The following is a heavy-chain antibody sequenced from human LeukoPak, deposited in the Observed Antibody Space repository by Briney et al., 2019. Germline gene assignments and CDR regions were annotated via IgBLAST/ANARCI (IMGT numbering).Heavy chain of an antibody. D-gene: IGHD5/OR15-5a*01. CDR1: GFTFGSYA. Sequence: GRSLRLSCAASGFTFGSYAMHWVRQAPGKGLEWVAVISYDGSNKYYADSVKGRFTISRDNSKNTLYLQMNSLRAEDTAVYYCAREVYEGAFDIWGQGTMVTVSS. V-gene: IGHV3-30*04. CDR2: ISYDGSNK. CDR3: AREVYEGAFDI. J-gene: IGHJ3*02.